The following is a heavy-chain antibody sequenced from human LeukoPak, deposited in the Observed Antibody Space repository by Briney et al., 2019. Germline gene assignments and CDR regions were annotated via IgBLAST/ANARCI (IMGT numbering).Heavy chain of an antibody. V-gene: IGHV1-2*02. CDR1: GYTFIDYY. CDR2: ISPNSGGT. CDR3: ARGGGRYSVDY. D-gene: IGHD1-26*01. Sequence: ASVKVSCKASGYTFIDYYMHWVRQAPAQGLEWIGWISPNSGGTKYVQEFQGRVTMTRDTSITTVYMELSGLSFDDTAVYYCARGGGRYSVDYWGQGTLVIVSS. J-gene: IGHJ4*02.